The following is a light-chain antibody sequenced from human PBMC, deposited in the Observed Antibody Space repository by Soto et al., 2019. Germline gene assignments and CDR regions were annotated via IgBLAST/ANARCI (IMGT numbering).Light chain of an antibody. V-gene: IGKV4-1*01. CDR3: QQYYTIPLYT. CDR1: QSVLYSSNNKNY. J-gene: IGKJ2*01. Sequence: DIVMTQSPDSLAVSLGERATINCKSSQSVLYSSNNKNYLAWYQQKPGQPPKLLIYWASTRESGVPDRFSGSGSGTDFTHTISSLQAEDVAVYYCQQYYTIPLYTFGQGTKLEIK. CDR2: WAS.